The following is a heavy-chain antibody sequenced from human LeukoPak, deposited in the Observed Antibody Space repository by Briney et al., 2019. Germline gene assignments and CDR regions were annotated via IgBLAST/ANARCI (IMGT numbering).Heavy chain of an antibody. D-gene: IGHD3-3*01. J-gene: IGHJ5*02. CDR1: GFSFRDSS. CDR2: ISDTGGKT. CDR3: AKGGQDYDFWRFDL. Sequence: GVSVRLSRAVCGFSFRDSSVRWVRHSPGRGLKGVSSISDTGGKTYYADSVKGRIPITRDHSRNTVHLEMKSLRARDTGEFYWAKGGQDYDFWRFDLWGQGILVIVSS. V-gene: IGHV3-23*01.